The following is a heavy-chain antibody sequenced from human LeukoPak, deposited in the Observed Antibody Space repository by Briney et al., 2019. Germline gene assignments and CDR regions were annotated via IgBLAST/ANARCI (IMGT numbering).Heavy chain of an antibody. J-gene: IGHJ4*02. CDR1: GFTFSSYA. V-gene: IGHV3-30-3*01. Sequence: PGGSLRLSCAASGFTFSSYAMHWVRQAPGKGLEWVAAISYDGSNKHYADSVKGRFTISRDNSKNTLYVQMDSLRPEDTAVYYCARLSSGCLDYWGQGTLVTVSS. CDR3: ARLSSGCLDY. CDR2: ISYDGSNK. D-gene: IGHD6-19*01.